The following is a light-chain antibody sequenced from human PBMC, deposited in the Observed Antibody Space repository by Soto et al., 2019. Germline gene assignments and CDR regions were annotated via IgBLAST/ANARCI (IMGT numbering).Light chain of an antibody. V-gene: IGKV3-20*01. CDR1: QSVDGNY. Sequence: IVLTQSPGTLSLSPGERATLSCRASQSVDGNYVAWYEKKPGQAPRLLIHGTFSRATGIPDRFSGSGSGTDFTLTISRMEPEDFEVYYCQHYGSSPFTLGPGTKVDIK. CDR3: QHYGSSPFT. CDR2: GTF. J-gene: IGKJ3*01.